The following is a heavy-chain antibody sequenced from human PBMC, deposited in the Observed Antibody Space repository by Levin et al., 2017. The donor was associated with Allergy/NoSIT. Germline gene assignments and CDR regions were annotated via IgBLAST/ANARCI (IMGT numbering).Heavy chain of an antibody. CDR2: IYPGDSDT. Sequence: KVSCKGSGYGFTSYWIAWVRQMPGKGLEWMGIIYPGDSDTRYSPSFQGQVTISADKSISTAYLQWSSLKASDTAIYYCARRAYGYCSGGNCYSDYWGQGTLVTVSS. V-gene: IGHV5-51*01. CDR1: GYGFTSYW. J-gene: IGHJ4*02. D-gene: IGHD2-15*01. CDR3: ARRAYGYCSGGNCYSDY.